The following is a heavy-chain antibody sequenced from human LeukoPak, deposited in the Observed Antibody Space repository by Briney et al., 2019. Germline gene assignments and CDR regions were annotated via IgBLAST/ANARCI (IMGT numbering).Heavy chain of an antibody. Sequence: SETLSLTCTVSGDSISSGGHYWNWIRQRPGKGLERIGYIFYTGSTYYNPSLKSRVAISVDTSKNQFSLKLSSVTAADTAVYYCARSPGIWNEYGRLEYWGQGALVTVSS. CDR2: IFYTGST. J-gene: IGHJ4*02. D-gene: IGHD1-1*01. V-gene: IGHV4-31*03. CDR3: ARSPGIWNEYGRLEY. CDR1: GDSISSGGHY.